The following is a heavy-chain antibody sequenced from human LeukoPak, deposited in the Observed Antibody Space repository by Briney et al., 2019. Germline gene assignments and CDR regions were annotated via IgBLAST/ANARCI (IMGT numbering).Heavy chain of an antibody. V-gene: IGHV3-30*18. J-gene: IGHJ4*02. CDR1: GFTFGSYG. CDR3: AKDRWELLNFFDY. CDR2: ISYDGSNK. Sequence: GGSLRLSCAASGFTFGSYGMHWVRQAPGKGLEWVAVISYDGSNKYYADSVKGRFTISRDNSKNTLYLQMNSLRAEDTAVYYCAKDRWELLNFFDYWGQGTLVTVSS. D-gene: IGHD1-26*01.